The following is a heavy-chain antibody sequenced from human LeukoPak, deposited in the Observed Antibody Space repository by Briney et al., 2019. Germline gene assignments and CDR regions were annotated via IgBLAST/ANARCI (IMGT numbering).Heavy chain of an antibody. CDR1: GGSISSYY. V-gene: IGHV4-4*07. CDR3: ARDSTVESEFDP. Sequence: SETLSLTCTVSGGSISSYYWSWIRQPAGKGLEWIGRIYTSGSTNYNPSLKSRVTMSVDTPKNQFSLKLSSVTAADTAVYYCARDSTVESEFDPWGQGTLVTVSS. CDR2: IYTSGST. J-gene: IGHJ5*02. D-gene: IGHD4-23*01.